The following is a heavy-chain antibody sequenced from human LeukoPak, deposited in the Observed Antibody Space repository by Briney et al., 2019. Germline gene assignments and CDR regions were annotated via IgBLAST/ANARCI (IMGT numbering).Heavy chain of an antibody. CDR3: ARVSRGHGVDV. CDR2: VYYSGST. D-gene: IGHD3-10*01. CDR1: GGSVSSDNYY. V-gene: IGHV4-61*01. Sequence: PSETLSLTCTVSGGSVSSDNYYWTWIRQPPGKGLEWIGYVYYSGSTKYNPSLEGRVTMSVDTSKSQFSLELSSATTEDTAVYYCARVSRGHGVDVWGKGTTVTVSS. J-gene: IGHJ6*04.